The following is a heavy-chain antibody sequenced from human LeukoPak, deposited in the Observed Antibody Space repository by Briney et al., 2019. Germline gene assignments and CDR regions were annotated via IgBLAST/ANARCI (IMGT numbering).Heavy chain of an antibody. V-gene: IGHV3-23*01. J-gene: IGHJ4*02. CDR2: ISGSGGST. Sequence: GGSLRRSCAASGFTFSSYAMSWVRPAPGKGLEWVSAISGSGGSTYYADSVKGRFTISRDNSKNTLYLQMNSLRAEDTAVYYCAKDGQWLVSAGVDYWGQGTLVTVSS. CDR1: GFTFSSYA. D-gene: IGHD6-19*01. CDR3: AKDGQWLVSAGVDY.